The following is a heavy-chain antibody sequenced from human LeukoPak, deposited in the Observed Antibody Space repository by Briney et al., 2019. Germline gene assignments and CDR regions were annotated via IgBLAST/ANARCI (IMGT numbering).Heavy chain of an antibody. CDR2: ISWNSGSI. CDR3: AKGGSNKWYGSPFDY. D-gene: IGHD3-10*01. Sequence: PGGSLRLSCAASGFTFDDYAMHWVRQPPGKGLEWVSGISWNSGSIGYADSVKGRFTISRDNAKKSLYLQMNSLRAEDTALYYCAKGGSNKWYGSPFDYWGQGTLVTVSS. J-gene: IGHJ4*02. CDR1: GFTFDDYA. V-gene: IGHV3-9*01.